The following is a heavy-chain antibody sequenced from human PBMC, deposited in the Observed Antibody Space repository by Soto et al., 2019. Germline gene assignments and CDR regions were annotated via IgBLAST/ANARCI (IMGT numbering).Heavy chain of an antibody. D-gene: IGHD3-10*01. V-gene: IGHV3-30*18. CDR2: ISYDGSNK. Sequence: SLRLSCAASGFTFSSYGMHWVRQAPGKGLEWVAVISYDGSNKYYADSVKGRFTISRDNSKNTLYLQMNSLRAEDTAVYYCAKSGSGPRYYGMDVWGQGTTVTVSS. CDR3: AKSGSGPRYYGMDV. J-gene: IGHJ6*02. CDR1: GFTFSSYG.